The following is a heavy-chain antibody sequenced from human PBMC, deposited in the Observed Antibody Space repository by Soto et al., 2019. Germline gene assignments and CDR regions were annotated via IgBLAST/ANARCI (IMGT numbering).Heavy chain of an antibody. CDR2: IISIFGTP. D-gene: IGHD6-19*01. Sequence: QVQLVQSGAEVKKPGSSVKVSCKASGGTFNSYVFNWVRQAPGQGLEWMGGIISIFGTPNYGQKFQGRVTITADESTSTGFMELSSLTSEDAAIYYCARDVGSGWDPGDYWGEGTVVTVSS. J-gene: IGHJ4*02. CDR3: ARDVGSGWDPGDY. CDR1: GGTFNSYV. V-gene: IGHV1-69*12.